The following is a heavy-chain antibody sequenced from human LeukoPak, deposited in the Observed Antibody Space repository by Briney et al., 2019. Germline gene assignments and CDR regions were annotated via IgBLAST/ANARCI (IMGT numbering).Heavy chain of an antibody. J-gene: IGHJ6*04. CDR2: ISISGTTI. Sequence: SGGSLRLSCAASGFTFSDYEMNWVRQAPGKGLEWLSHISISGTTIHYADSVKGRFTISRDNAKNSVYLQMTSLRAEDTAVYYCAELGITMIGGVWGKGTTVTISS. CDR1: GFTFSDYE. V-gene: IGHV3-48*03. D-gene: IGHD3-10*02. CDR3: AELGITMIGGV.